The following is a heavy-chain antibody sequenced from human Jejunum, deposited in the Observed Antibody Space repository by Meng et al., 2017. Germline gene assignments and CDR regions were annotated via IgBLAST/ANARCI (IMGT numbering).Heavy chain of an antibody. CDR3: AREYCISTTCYFDS. V-gene: IGHV4-61*01. J-gene: IGHJ4*02. CDR2: RYYSGST. D-gene: IGHD2-2*01. Sequence: QVLLQGSGPGLVMPSETLSLPCTVSGGSVSSTNCYWSWIRQPPGKGLEWIGYRYYSGSTNYNPSLKSRVTISVDTSKSQFSLKLFSVTAADTAVYYCAREYCISTTCYFDSWGQGTLVTVSS. CDR1: GGSVSSTNCY.